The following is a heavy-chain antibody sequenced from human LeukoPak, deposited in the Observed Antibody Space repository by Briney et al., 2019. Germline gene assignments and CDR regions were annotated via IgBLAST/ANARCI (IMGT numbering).Heavy chain of an antibody. CDR2: INTKTGNP. Sequence: GASVKVSCKASGYTFTNYPMIWVRQAPGQGLEWMGRINTKTGNPTYAQGFTGRFIFSLDTSVGTTYLQINSLKTEDTAVYYCARGGYSRGQGSPFDYWGQGTLVTVSS. V-gene: IGHV7-4-1*02. CDR3: ARGGYSRGQGSPFDY. CDR1: GYTFTNYP. D-gene: IGHD6-19*01. J-gene: IGHJ4*02.